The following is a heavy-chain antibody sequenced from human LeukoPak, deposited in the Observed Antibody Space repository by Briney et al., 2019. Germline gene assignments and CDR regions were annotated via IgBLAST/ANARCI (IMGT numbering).Heavy chain of an antibody. CDR1: GVPVTADY. CDR3: ARNRGGYYYFWSGYCPNWFDP. CDR2: IYHSGST. J-gene: IGHJ5*02. V-gene: IGHV4-59*02. D-gene: IGHD3-3*01. Sequence: SETLSLTCTISGVPVTADYWSWIRQPPGKGLEWIGYIYHSGSTNYNPSLQSRVSMSLDRSKSQLSLNLTSVTAADTAVYFCARNRGGYYYFWSGYCPNWFDPWGQGILVTVSS.